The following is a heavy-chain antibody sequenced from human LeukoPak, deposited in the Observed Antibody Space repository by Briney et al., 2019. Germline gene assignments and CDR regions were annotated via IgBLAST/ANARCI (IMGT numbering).Heavy chain of an antibody. Sequence: SETLSLTCAVYGGSFSGYYWSWIRQPPGKGLEWIGEINHSGSTNYNPSLKSRVTISVDTSKNQFSLNLSSVTAADTAVYYCATRLPYNWFDPWGQGTLVTVSS. CDR3: ATRLPYNWFDP. V-gene: IGHV4-34*01. CDR2: INHSGST. D-gene: IGHD4-11*01. J-gene: IGHJ5*02. CDR1: GGSFSGYY.